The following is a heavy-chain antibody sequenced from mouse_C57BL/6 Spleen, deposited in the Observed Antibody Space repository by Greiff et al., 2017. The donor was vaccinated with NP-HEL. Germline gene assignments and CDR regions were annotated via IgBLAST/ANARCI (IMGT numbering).Heavy chain of an antibody. CDR2: INPNNGGT. J-gene: IGHJ1*03. V-gene: IGHV1-26*01. CDR3: ARGYGSRGDWYFDV. Sequence: VQLQQSGPELVKPGASVKISCKASGYTFTDYYMNWVKQSHGKSLEWIGDINPNNGGTSYNQKFKGKATLTVDKSSSTAYMELRSLTSEDSAVYYCARGYGSRGDWYFDVWGTGTTVTVSS. D-gene: IGHD1-1*01. CDR1: GYTFTDYY.